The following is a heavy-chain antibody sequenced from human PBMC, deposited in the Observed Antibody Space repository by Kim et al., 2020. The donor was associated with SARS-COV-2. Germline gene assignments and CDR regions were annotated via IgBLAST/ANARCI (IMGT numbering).Heavy chain of an antibody. CDR3: ARGALYYYDSSGYYRWFDP. J-gene: IGHJ5*02. CDR1: GGSFSGYY. Sequence: SETLSLTCAVYGGSFSGYYWSWIRQPPGKGLEWIGEINHSGSTNYNPSLKSRVTISVDTSKNQFSLKLSSVTAADTAVYYCARGALYYYDSSGYYRWFDPWGQGTLVTVSS. V-gene: IGHV4-34*01. CDR2: INHSGST. D-gene: IGHD3-22*01.